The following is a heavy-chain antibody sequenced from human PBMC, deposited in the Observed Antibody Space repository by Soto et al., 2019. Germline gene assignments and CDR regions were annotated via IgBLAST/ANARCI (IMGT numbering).Heavy chain of an antibody. CDR2: IYYTGKT. V-gene: IGHV4-30-4*01. CDR1: GDYIHVGGYY. J-gene: IGHJ5*02. D-gene: IGHD2-2*01. Sequence: SETLSLTCSVSGDYIHVGGYYWTWIRQRPGKGLEWMGYIYYTGKTYYNPSLESRLTMSVDRSKNQFYLRSTSVTAADTAVYFCGRDLTSYANCIDPWRRLTLVTVSS. CDR3: GRDLTSYANCIDP.